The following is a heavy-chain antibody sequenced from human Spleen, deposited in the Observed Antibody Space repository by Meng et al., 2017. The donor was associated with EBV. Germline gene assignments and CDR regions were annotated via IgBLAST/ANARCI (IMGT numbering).Heavy chain of an antibody. J-gene: IGHJ4*02. V-gene: IGHV1-8*01. CDR1: GNTFNSYD. CDR2: TNPNSGNT. D-gene: IGHD4-17*01. CDR3: ARGNTVTLPLDY. Sequence: QVRRVPSGGQVQRLGASVKASGQAPGNTFNSYDINGVRKATGQGREWMGWTNPNSGNTLYAQKFQGRVTMTSDTSKSTAYMELSSLRSEDTAVYYCARGNTVTLPLDYWGQGILVTVSS.